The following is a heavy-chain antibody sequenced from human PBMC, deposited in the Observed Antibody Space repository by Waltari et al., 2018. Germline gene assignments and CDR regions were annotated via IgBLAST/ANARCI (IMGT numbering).Heavy chain of an antibody. V-gene: IGHV3-23*01. J-gene: IGHJ4*02. CDR3: ARGSGVDY. Sequence: EVKLLESGGGLVQPGGSRILSCAASGFTFNTYVMNWVRQAPGKGLEWVSSISDGGGIINYADSVKGRFTISRDNSKNTLYLQMNSLRAEDTAVYYCARGSGVDYWGQGTLVTISS. CDR2: ISDGGGII. CDR1: GFTFNTYV. D-gene: IGHD7-27*01.